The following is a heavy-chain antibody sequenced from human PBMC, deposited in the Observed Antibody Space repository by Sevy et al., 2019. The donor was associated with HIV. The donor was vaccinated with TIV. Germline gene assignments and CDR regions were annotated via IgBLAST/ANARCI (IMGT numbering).Heavy chain of an antibody. Sequence: GGSLRLSCAASGFTFSSYSMNWVRQAPGKGLEWVSSISSSSSYIYYADSVKGRFTISRDNAKNSLYLQMNSLRAEDTAVYYCVRAVLYCSSTSCYTFDYWGQGTLVTVSS. V-gene: IGHV3-21*01. J-gene: IGHJ4*02. CDR2: ISSSSSYI. D-gene: IGHD2-2*02. CDR3: VRAVLYCSSTSCYTFDY. CDR1: GFTFSSYS.